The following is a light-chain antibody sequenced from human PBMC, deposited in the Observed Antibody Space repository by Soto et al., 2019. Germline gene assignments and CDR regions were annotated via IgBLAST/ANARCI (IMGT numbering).Light chain of an antibody. CDR1: QSVSNN. J-gene: IGKJ1*01. CDR2: DAS. Sequence: ILMTQSPATLSVSPGERATLSCRASQSVSNNLAWYQQKPGQAPRLLIYDASTRATGIPARFSGSGSGTEFTFTITGLQSEDFAFNYCQQYNNWPPWTFGQGTKVDIK. V-gene: IGKV3-15*01. CDR3: QQYNNWPPWT.